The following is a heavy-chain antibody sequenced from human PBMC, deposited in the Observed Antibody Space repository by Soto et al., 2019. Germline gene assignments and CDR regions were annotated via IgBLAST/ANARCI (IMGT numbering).Heavy chain of an antibody. CDR3: ARRAETNGWNGFGADKYYFDF. CDR2: MNPNTGNS. J-gene: IGHJ4*02. V-gene: IGHV1-8*01. Sequence: QVQLVQSGAEVRKPGASVKVSCEASGYTFTSYDIYWVRQATGQGLEWMGWMNPNTGNSGYAQKFQGRVTMTSDTSLSTAHMKLSNLRCEDTAVYYCARRAETNGWNGFGADKYYFDFWGQGTLVTVSP. D-gene: IGHD1-1*01. CDR1: GYTFTSYD.